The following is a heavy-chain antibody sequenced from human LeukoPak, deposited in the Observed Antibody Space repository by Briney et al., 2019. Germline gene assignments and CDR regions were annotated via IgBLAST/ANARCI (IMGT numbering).Heavy chain of an antibody. CDR1: GGSISSSSYY. CDR2: VYYSGIT. J-gene: IGHJ4*02. V-gene: IGHV4-39*01. Sequence: MPSETLSLTCTVSGGSISSSSYYWGWIRQPPGKGLEWIGNVYYSGITYYNPSLKSRVIISLDTPKSQFSLKLSSVTAADTAVYYCATSSLPLPRYLGQGTLVTVSS. CDR3: ATSSLPLPRY. D-gene: IGHD6-6*01.